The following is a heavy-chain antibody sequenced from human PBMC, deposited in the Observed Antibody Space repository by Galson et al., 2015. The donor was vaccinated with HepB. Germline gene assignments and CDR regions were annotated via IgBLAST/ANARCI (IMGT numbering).Heavy chain of an antibody. CDR3: ARDREPGYYKRYDHYGMDV. V-gene: IGHV3-48*02. J-gene: IGHJ6*04. CDR2: ISSGSSTV. Sequence: SLRLSCAASGFTFSDYSMNWVRQAPGKGLEWVSYISSGSSTVHYIDSVKGRFTISRDNAKNSLYLQMNSLRDEDTAVYYCARDREPGYYKRYDHYGMDVWGKGSTVRVSS. CDR1: GFTFSDYS. D-gene: IGHD3-9*01.